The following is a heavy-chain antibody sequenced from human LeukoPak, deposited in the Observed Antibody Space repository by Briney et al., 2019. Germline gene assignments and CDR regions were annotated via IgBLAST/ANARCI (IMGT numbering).Heavy chain of an antibody. D-gene: IGHD1-26*01. CDR3: ARELVGATYYYYMDV. J-gene: IGHJ6*03. CDR2: INWNGGST. Sequence: GGSLRLSCAASGFTFDDYGMSWVRQAPGKGLEWVSGINWNGGSTGYADSVKGRFTISRDNAKNSLYLQMNSLGAEDTALYLCARELVGATYYYYMDVWGKGTTVTVSS. V-gene: IGHV3-20*01. CDR1: GFTFDDYG.